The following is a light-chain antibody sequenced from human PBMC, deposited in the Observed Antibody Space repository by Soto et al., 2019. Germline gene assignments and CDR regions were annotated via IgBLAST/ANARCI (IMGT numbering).Light chain of an antibody. CDR1: SSDVGGYNY. Sequence: QSALTQPHSVSGSPGQSVTISCTGTSSDVGGYNYVSWYQQHPGKAPKLMIYDVSKRPSGVPDRFSGSKSGNTASLTISGLQADDEADYYCCSSAGTYTSVFGGGTKVTVL. J-gene: IGLJ3*02. CDR3: CSSAGTYTSV. V-gene: IGLV2-11*01. CDR2: DVS.